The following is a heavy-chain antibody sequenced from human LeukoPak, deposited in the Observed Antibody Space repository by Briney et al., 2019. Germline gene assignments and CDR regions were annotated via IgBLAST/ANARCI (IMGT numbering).Heavy chain of an antibody. CDR2: IYPGDSDT. CDR1: GYSFTTYW. J-gene: IGHJ4*02. CDR3: ARRVGEGSYDY. Sequence: GESLKISCQGSGYSFTTYWIGWVRQMPGKGLEWMGIIYPGDSDTRYSPSFQGQVTISTDRSISTAYLQWSSLKASDTATYYCARRVGEGSYDYWGQGTLVTVSS. D-gene: IGHD1-26*01. V-gene: IGHV5-51*01.